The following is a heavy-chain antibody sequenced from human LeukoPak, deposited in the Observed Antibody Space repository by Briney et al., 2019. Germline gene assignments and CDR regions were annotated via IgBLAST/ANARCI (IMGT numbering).Heavy chain of an antibody. D-gene: IGHD5-18*01. CDR3: ERVWENSHGYGY. Sequence: PGGSLRLSCAASGFTFSGYWMHWVRQAPGKGLVWVSRINPDGSSRIYADSVKGRFTISRGNDKNTLYLRMNSLRAEDTAVYYCERVWENSHGYGYWGQGTLVTVSS. V-gene: IGHV3-74*01. CDR2: INPDGSSR. J-gene: IGHJ4*02. CDR1: GFTFSGYW.